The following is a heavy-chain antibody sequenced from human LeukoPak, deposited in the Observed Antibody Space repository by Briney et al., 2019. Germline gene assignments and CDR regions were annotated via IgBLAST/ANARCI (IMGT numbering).Heavy chain of an antibody. Sequence: PGGSLRLSCPASGFTFSNFAMAWVRQVPEKGLEWVSFIRGGGAGAHYADSVRGRFTISRDNSKNTLYLEMNSLRADDTAVYYCAKASYSYGNDAFDIWGQGTKVTVSS. CDR2: IRGGGAGA. J-gene: IGHJ3*02. CDR3: AKASYSYGNDAFDI. D-gene: IGHD3-16*02. V-gene: IGHV3-23*01. CDR1: GFTFSNFA.